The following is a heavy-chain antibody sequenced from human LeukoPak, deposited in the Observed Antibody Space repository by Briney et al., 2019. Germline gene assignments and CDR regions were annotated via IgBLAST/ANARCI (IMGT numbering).Heavy chain of an antibody. V-gene: IGHV3-11*05. CDR3: AKDKIPKLITMVRGSDY. CDR2: IRTNSEGANYA. D-gene: IGHD3-10*01. J-gene: IGHJ4*02. CDR1: GFTFTDYP. Sequence: PGGSLRLSCETSGFTFTDYPMNWVRQAPGRGLEWISNIRTNSEGANYAIYADSVKGRVTFSRDNSKNTLYLQMDSLRAEDTALYYCAKDKIPKLITMVRGSDYWGQGTLVTVSS.